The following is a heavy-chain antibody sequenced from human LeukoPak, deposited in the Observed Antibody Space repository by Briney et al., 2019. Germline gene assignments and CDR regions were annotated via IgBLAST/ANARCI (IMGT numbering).Heavy chain of an antibody. CDR3: AKSPVRGYYDSSGYYCFDY. D-gene: IGHD3-22*01. V-gene: IGHV3-23*01. Sequence: GRSLRLSCAASGFTFSRYGMHWVRQAPGKGLEWVSAISGSGGSTYYADSVKGRFTISRDNSKNTLYLQMNSLRAEDTAVYYCAKSPVRGYYDSSGYYCFDYWGQGTLVTVSS. J-gene: IGHJ4*02. CDR2: ISGSGGST. CDR1: GFTFSRYG.